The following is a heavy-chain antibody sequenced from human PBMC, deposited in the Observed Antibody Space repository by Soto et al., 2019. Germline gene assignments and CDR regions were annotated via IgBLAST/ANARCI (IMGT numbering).Heavy chain of an antibody. CDR3: ARSLRFLEWFPPSNWFDP. CDR1: CGSLSSSNW. D-gene: IGHD3-3*01. CDR2: IYHSGST. Sequence: PSETLSLTCAVSCGSLSSSNWWGWVPQPPGKGLEWIGEIYHSGSTNYNPSLKSRVTISVDKSKNQFSLKLSSVTAADTAVYYCARSLRFLEWFPPSNWFDPWGQGTLVTVSS. J-gene: IGHJ5*02. V-gene: IGHV4-4*02.